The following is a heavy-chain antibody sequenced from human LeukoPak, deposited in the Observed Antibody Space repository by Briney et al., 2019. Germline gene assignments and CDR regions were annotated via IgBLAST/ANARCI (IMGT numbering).Heavy chain of an antibody. CDR1: GGSFSGYY. D-gene: IGHD2-15*01. CDR2: INHSRST. J-gene: IGHJ5*02. CDR3: ARGVTYVVVVAATANWFDP. Sequence: SETLSLTCAVYGGSFSGYYWSWIRQPPGKGLEWIGEINHSRSTNYNPSLKSRVTISVDTSKNQFSLKLSSVTAADTAVYYCARGVTYVVVVAATANWFDPWGQGTLITASS. V-gene: IGHV4-34*01.